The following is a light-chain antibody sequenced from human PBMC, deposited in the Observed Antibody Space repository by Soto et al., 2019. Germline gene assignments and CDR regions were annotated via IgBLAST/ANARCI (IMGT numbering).Light chain of an antibody. V-gene: IGKV1-5*03. CDR2: KAS. CDR3: QQYNRSPWT. CDR1: QTISSW. Sequence: DIQMTQSPSTLSASVGDRATITCRASQTISSWLAWYQQKPGRAPKLLIYKASTLESEVPSRFSGSGSGTEFTLTISSLQPDDFAPYYCQQYNRSPWTFGQGTKVEIK. J-gene: IGKJ1*01.